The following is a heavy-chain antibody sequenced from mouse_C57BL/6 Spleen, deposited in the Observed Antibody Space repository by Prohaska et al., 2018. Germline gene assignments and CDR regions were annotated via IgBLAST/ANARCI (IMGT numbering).Heavy chain of an antibody. CDR1: GYAFTNYL. D-gene: IGHD3-1*01. CDR3: ARSGGNSDY. Sequence: QVQLQQSGAELVRPGTSVKVSCKASGYAFTNYLIEWVKQRPGQGLEWIGVINPGSGGTNYNEKFKGKATLTADKSSSTAYMQLSSLTSEDSAVYFCARSGGNSDYWGQGTTLTVSS. V-gene: IGHV1-54*01. CDR2: INPGSGGT. J-gene: IGHJ2*01.